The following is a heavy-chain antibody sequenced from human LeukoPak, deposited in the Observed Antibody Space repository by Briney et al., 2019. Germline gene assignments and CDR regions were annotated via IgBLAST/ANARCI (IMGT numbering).Heavy chain of an antibody. CDR1: GGSFSGYY. D-gene: IGHD5-18*01. CDR3: ARPRGSSYGYPLDV. V-gene: IGHV4-34*01. CDR2: INHSGST. Sequence: PSETLSLTCAVYGGSFSGYYWSWIRQPPGKGLEWIGEINHSGSTNYNPSLKSRVTISVDTSKNQFSLKLSSVTAADTAVYYCARPRGSSYGYPLDVWGQGTTVTVSS. J-gene: IGHJ6*02.